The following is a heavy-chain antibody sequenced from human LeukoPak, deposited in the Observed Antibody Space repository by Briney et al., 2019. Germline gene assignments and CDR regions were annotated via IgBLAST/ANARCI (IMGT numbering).Heavy chain of an antibody. J-gene: IGHJ4*02. D-gene: IGHD1-26*01. CDR2: ISYDGSNK. Sequence: GRSLRLSCAASGFTFSSYGMHWVRQAPGKGLEWVAVISYDGSNKYYADSVKGRFTISRDNSKNTLYLQMNSLRAEDTAVYYCARVEGGSAHYWGLGTLVTVSS. CDR1: GFTFSSYG. V-gene: IGHV3-30*03. CDR3: ARVEGGSAHY.